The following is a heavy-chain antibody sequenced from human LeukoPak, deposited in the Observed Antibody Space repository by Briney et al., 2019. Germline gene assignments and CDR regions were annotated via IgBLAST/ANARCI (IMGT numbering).Heavy chain of an antibody. D-gene: IGHD3-22*01. Sequence: GESRKISCKGSGYRFTSYWIGGVGQMPGKGLEWMGIIYPGDSDTSYSPSFQGQVTISADKSISTAYLQWSSLKASDTAMYYCARHGWEYYYDSSGYNWFDPWGQGTLVTVSS. V-gene: IGHV5-51*01. CDR2: IYPGDSDT. J-gene: IGHJ5*02. CDR3: ARHGWEYYYDSSGYNWFDP. CDR1: GYRFTSYW.